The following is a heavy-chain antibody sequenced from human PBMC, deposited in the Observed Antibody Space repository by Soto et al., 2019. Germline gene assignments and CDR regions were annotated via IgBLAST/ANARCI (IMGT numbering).Heavy chain of an antibody. J-gene: IGHJ4*02. D-gene: IGHD1-1*01. CDR2: IFQSGTT. V-gene: IGHV4-38-2*01. CDR1: GYSISGGYY. Sequence: SETLSLTCAVSGYSISGGYYWGWIRQPPGKGLEWIGGIFQSGTTYYNPSLKSRVTISVDTSKNQFSLDLSSVTAADTALYYCARISGGKGYFDYWGQGXLVTVSS. CDR3: ARISGGKGYFDY.